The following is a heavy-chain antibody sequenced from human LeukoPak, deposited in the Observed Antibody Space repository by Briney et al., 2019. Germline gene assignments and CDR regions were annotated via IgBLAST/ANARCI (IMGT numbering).Heavy chain of an antibody. CDR2: ISYDGSNK. D-gene: IGHD3-10*01. Sequence: AGGSLRLSCAASGFTFSSYGMHWVRQAPGKGLEWVAVISYDGSNKYYADSVKGRFTISRDNSKNTLYLQMNSLRAEDTAVYYCAKVSVGGLLWFGEAHFDYWGQGTLVTVSS. CDR1: GFTFSSYG. CDR3: AKVSVGGLLWFGEAHFDY. V-gene: IGHV3-30*18. J-gene: IGHJ4*02.